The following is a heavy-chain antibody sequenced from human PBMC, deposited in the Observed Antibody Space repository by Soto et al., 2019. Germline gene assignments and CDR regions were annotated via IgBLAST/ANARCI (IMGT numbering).Heavy chain of an antibody. CDR3: ARRVGLEVEWLFRIPNPYYYYYNGMDV. J-gene: IGHJ6*02. D-gene: IGHD3-3*01. V-gene: IGHV4-39*01. CDR1: GGSISSSSYY. Sequence: KPSETLSLTCTVSGGSISSSSYYWGWIRQPPGKGLEWIGSIYYSGSTYYNPSLKSRVTISVDTSKNQFSLKLSSVTAADTAVYYCARRVGLEVEWLFRIPNPYYYYYNGMDVWGQGTTVTVSS. CDR2: IYYSGST.